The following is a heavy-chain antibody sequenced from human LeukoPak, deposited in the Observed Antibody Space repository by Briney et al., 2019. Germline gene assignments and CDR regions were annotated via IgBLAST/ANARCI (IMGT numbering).Heavy chain of an antibody. Sequence: PSETLSLTCTVSGGSISSYYWSWIRQPAGKGLEWIGRIYTSGNTNYNPSLKSRVTISVDKSKNQFSLKLSSVTAADTAVYYCARDLPGRDRFDPWGQGTLVTVSS. V-gene: IGHV4-4*07. CDR3: ARDLPGRDRFDP. CDR1: GGSISSYY. J-gene: IGHJ5*02. D-gene: IGHD1-26*01. CDR2: IYTSGNT.